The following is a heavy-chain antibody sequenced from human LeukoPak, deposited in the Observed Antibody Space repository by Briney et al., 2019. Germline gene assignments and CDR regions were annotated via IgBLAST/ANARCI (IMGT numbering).Heavy chain of an antibody. CDR2: FSGSGCST. V-gene: IGHV3-23*01. CDR3: AIASVLGDIVATIDFDY. CDR1: GFTFSSSA. D-gene: IGHD5-12*01. Sequence: GGSLRLSFAALGFTFSSSAMSGVRRAPGKGLDWVPAFSGSGCSTYYADTVNGRFTISRDNSKNTLYLQMNRLRAEDTAVYYCAIASVLGDIVATIDFDYWGQGTQVADSS. J-gene: IGHJ4*02.